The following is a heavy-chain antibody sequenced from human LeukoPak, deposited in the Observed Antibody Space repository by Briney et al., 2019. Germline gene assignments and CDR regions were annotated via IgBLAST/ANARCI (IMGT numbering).Heavy chain of an antibody. J-gene: IGHJ4*02. CDR3: AKDLVYGTTVYPLDY. Sequence: PGGSLRLSCTVSGFTFSDYYMSWVRQAPGKGLEWVSAISGSGGSTYYADSVKGRFTISRDNSKNTLYLQMNSLRAEDTAVYYCAKDLVYGTTVYPLDYWGQGTLVTISS. CDR1: GFTFSDYY. D-gene: IGHD4-17*01. CDR2: ISGSGGST. V-gene: IGHV3-23*01.